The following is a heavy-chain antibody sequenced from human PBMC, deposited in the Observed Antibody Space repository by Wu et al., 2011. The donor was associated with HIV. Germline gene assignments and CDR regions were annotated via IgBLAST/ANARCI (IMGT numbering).Heavy chain of an antibody. CDR2: IIPVSGTA. CDR3: ARGERMDTNMDPNHYSYYGMDV. D-gene: IGHD5-18*01. CDR1: GGTFSSYG. Sequence: VQLVQSGADVKKPGSSVKVSCKASGGTFSSYGISWVRQAPGQGLEWVGGIIPVSGTATYAQKFQGRVTLSADTSTSAAFMELSSLTSEDTAVYYCARGERMDTNMDPNHYSYYGMDVWAKGPRSPSP. J-gene: IGHJ6*02. V-gene: IGHV1-69*14.